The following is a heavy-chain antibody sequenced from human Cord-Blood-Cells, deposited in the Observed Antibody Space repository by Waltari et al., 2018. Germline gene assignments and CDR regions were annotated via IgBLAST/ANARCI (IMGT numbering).Heavy chain of an antibody. V-gene: IGHV1-2*04. D-gene: IGHD2-8*01. Sequence: QVQLVQSGAEVKKPGASVKVSCKASGYTFTGYSMHWVRQAPGQGLEWMGWINPNSGGTNYAQKFQGWVTMTRDTSISTAYMELSRLRSDDTAVYYCARDNCTNGVCYFDYWGQGTLVTVSS. CDR3: ARDNCTNGVCYFDY. J-gene: IGHJ4*02. CDR1: GYTFTGYS. CDR2: INPNSGGT.